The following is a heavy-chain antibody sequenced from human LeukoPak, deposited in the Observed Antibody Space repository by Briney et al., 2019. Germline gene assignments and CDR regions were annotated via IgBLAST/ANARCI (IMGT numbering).Heavy chain of an antibody. V-gene: IGHV3-11*04. J-gene: IGHJ6*03. CDR2: ISSSGSTI. Sequence: GGSLRLSCAASGFTFSDYYMSWIRQAPGKGLEWVSYISSSGSTICYADSVKGRFTISRDNAKNSLYLQMDSLGPEDTAVYYCARDPYSGNYGNDYYYYMGVWGKGTTVTISS. D-gene: IGHD1-26*01. CDR3: ARDPYSGNYGNDYYYYMGV. CDR1: GFTFSDYY.